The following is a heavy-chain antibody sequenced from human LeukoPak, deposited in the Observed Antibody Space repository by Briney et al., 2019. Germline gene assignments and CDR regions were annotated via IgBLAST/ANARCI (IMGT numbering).Heavy chain of an antibody. CDR2: IDPNSGGT. CDR3: ARGGSSGWYWDAFDI. D-gene: IGHD6-19*01. Sequence: ASVKVSCKTSGYTFTGYYMHWVRQAPGQGLEWMGWIDPNSGGTNYAQKFQGRVTMTRDTSISTAHMELSSLRSEDTAVYYCARGGSSGWYWDAFDIWGQGTMVTVSS. CDR1: GYTFTGYY. J-gene: IGHJ3*02. V-gene: IGHV1-2*02.